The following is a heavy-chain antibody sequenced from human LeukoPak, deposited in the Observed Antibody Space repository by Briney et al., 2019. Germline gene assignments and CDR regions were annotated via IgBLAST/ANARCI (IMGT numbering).Heavy chain of an antibody. Sequence: GGSLRLSCAASGFTFSSYSMSWVRQAPGKGLEWVSSISSSSSYIYYADSVKGRFTISKDNAKNSLYLQMNSLRAEDTAVYYCARAGRIGERYDFWSGFVNWFDPWGQGTLVTVSS. V-gene: IGHV3-21*01. CDR1: GFTFSSYS. CDR3: ARAGRIGERYDFWSGFVNWFDP. J-gene: IGHJ5*02. CDR2: ISSSSSYI. D-gene: IGHD3-3*01.